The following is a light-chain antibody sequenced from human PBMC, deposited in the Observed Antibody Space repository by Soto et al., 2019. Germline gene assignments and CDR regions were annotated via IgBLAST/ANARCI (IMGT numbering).Light chain of an antibody. V-gene: IGLV1-40*01. J-gene: IGLJ2*01. Sequence: QSVLTQPLSVSGAPGQRVTISCTGTSSNIGLGYDVHWYQQLPGTAPKLLMYSDSNRPSGVPDRFSGSKSGTSASLAITGLQAEDEAHYFCQSYDSSLTTLFGGGTKVTVL. CDR1: SSNIGLGYD. CDR2: SDS. CDR3: QSYDSSLTTL.